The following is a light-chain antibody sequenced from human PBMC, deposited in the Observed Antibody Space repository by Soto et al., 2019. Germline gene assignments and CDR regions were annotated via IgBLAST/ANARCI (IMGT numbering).Light chain of an antibody. CDR2: GAS. CDR1: QSVSSSY. V-gene: IGKV3-20*01. CDR3: QQFGSSFIT. Sequence: IVLTQSPGTLSFSPGERATLSCRASQSVSSSYLAWYQQKPGQAPRLLIYGASIRAAGIPDRFSGSGSGTDFTLTISRLEREDFAVYFCQQFGSSFITFGQGTRLEIK. J-gene: IGKJ5*01.